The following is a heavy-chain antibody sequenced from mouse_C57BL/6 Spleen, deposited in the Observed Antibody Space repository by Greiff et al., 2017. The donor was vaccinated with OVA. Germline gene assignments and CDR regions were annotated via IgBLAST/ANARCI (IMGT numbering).Heavy chain of an antibody. Sequence: VQLQQSGAELVKPGASVKISCKASGYTFTDYYINWVKQRPGQGLEWIGKIGPGSGSTYYNEKFKGKATLTADKSSSTAYMQLSSLTSEDSAVYFCAHDGYLSYYYAMDYWGQGTSVTVSS. CDR3: AHDGYLSYYYAMDY. CDR2: IGPGSGST. V-gene: IGHV1-77*01. D-gene: IGHD2-3*01. J-gene: IGHJ4*01. CDR1: GYTFTDYY.